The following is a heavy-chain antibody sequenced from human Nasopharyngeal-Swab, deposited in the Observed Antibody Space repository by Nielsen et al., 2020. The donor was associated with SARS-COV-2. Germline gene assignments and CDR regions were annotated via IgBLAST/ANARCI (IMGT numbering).Heavy chain of an antibody. CDR1: GFSLSTSGVG. J-gene: IGHJ4*02. D-gene: IGHD3-22*01. CDR3: AHKGDSSAYFDY. Sequence: SGPTLVKPTQTLTLTCTFSGFSLSTSGVGVGWIRQPPGKALEWLALIYWDDDKRYSSSLKSRLTITKDTSKNQMVLTLTNMDPVDTATYYCAHKGDSSAYFDYWGPGTLVTVSS. CDR2: IYWDDDK. V-gene: IGHV2-5*02.